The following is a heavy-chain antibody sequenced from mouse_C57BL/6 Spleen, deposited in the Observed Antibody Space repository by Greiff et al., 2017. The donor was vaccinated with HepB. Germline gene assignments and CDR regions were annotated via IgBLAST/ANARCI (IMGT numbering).Heavy chain of an antibody. D-gene: IGHD1-2*01. CDR3: ARNHYYGPFAY. CDR1: GYSITSGYY. J-gene: IGHJ3*01. V-gene: IGHV3-6*01. CDR2: ISYDGSN. Sequence: EVKLMESGPGLVKPSQSLSLTCSVTGYSITSGYYWNWIRQFPGNKLEWMGYISYDGSNNYNPSLKNRISITRDTSKNQFFLKLNSVTTEDTATYYCARNHYYGPFAYWGQGTLVTVSA.